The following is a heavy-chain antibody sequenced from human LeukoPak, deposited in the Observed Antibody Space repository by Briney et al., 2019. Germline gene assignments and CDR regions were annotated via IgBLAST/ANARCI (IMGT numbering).Heavy chain of an antibody. Sequence: TGGFLRLSCAASGFTFTNFWMTWVRQAPGKGLEWVATIKQDASEIYYVDSVKGRFTISRDNAHNSLYLQMNTLSPEDTAVYYCARTGSGWQPGDYWGQGTLVTVSS. CDR3: ARTGSGWQPGDY. CDR2: IKQDASEI. J-gene: IGHJ4*02. V-gene: IGHV3-7*05. D-gene: IGHD6-19*01. CDR1: GFTFTNFW.